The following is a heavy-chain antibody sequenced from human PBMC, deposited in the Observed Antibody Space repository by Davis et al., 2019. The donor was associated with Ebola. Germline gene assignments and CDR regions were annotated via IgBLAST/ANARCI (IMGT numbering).Heavy chain of an antibody. J-gene: IGHJ3*02. CDR2: IYYSGST. CDR1: GGSFSGYY. V-gene: IGHV4-59*01. Sequence: MPSETLSLTCAVYGGSFSGYYWSWIRQPPGKGLEWIGYIYYSGSTNYNPSLKSRVTISVDTSKNQFSLKLSSVTAADTAVYYCARRRITMILSEDDAFDIWGQGTMVTVSS. D-gene: IGHD3-22*01. CDR3: ARRRITMILSEDDAFDI.